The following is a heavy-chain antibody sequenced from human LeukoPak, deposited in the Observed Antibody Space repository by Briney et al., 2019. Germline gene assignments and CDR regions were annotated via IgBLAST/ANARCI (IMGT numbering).Heavy chain of an antibody. CDR3: AKDKQAAAAGLYYYGMDV. D-gene: IGHD6-13*01. J-gene: IGHJ6*02. Sequence: QPGGSLRLSCAASGFTFSSYAMSWVRQAPGKGLEWVSLISGDGGTTYYADSLKGRFTISRDNSKNSLYLQMNSLRNEDTALYYCAKDKQAAAAGLYYYGMDVWGQGTTVTVSS. CDR2: ISGDGGTT. V-gene: IGHV3-43*02. CDR1: GFTFSSYA.